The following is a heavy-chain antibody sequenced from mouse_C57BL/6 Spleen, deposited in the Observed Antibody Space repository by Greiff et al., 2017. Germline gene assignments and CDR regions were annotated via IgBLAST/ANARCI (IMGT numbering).Heavy chain of an antibody. CDR3: ARDYGSSHWYCDV. D-gene: IGHD1-1*01. Sequence: VQLQQPGAELVRPGSSVKLSCKASGYTFTSYWMHWVKQRPIQGLEWIGNIDPSDSETHYNQKFKDKATLTVDKSSSTAYMQLSSLTSEDSAVYYCARDYGSSHWYCDVGGTGTTVTVSS. CDR1: GYTFTSYW. CDR2: IDPSDSET. V-gene: IGHV1-52*01. J-gene: IGHJ1*03.